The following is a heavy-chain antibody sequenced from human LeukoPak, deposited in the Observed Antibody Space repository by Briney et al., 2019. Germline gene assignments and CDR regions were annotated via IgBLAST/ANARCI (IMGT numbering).Heavy chain of an antibody. CDR2: IYYSGST. D-gene: IGHD3-10*01. CDR3: ARVLITMVRGVISYYYYGMDV. J-gene: IGHJ6*04. V-gene: IGHV4-61*01. Sequence: SETLSLTCTVSGGSVSSGSYYWSWIRQPPGKGLEWIVCIYYSGSTNYNPSLKSRVTISVDTSKNQFSLKLSSVTAADTAVYYCARVLITMVRGVISYYYYGMDVWGKGTTVTVSS. CDR1: GGSVSSGSYY.